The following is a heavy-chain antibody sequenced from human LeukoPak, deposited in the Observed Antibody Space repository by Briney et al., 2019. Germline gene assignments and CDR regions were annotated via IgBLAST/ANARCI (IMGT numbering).Heavy chain of an antibody. V-gene: IGHV1-2*02. CDR2: INPNSGGT. Sequence: ASVKVSCKASGYTFTSYDINWVRQAPGQGLEWMGWINPNSGGTNYAQKFQGRVTMTRDTSISTAYMELSRLRSDDTAVYYCARSPNYDFWSGYLSSFDYWGQGTLVTVSS. D-gene: IGHD3-3*01. J-gene: IGHJ4*02. CDR1: GYTFTSYD. CDR3: ARSPNYDFWSGYLSSFDY.